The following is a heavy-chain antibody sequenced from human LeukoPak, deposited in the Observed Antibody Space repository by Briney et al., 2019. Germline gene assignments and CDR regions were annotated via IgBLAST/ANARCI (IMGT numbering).Heavy chain of an antibody. CDR3: ARHEPLGRGAWDY. CDR2: IYHSGST. J-gene: IGHJ4*02. D-gene: IGHD1-14*01. Sequence: PSETLSLTCTVSGYSISSGYYWGWIRQPPGKGLEWIGSIYHSGSTYYNPSLKSRVTVSLDTSRNQFSLMLTSVTAADTAVYYCARHEPLGRGAWDYWGQGILVTVSS. CDR1: GYSISSGYY. V-gene: IGHV4-38-2*02.